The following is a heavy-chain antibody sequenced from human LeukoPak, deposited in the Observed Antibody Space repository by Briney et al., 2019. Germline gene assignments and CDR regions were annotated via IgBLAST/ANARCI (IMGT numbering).Heavy chain of an antibody. CDR2: INHSGST. CDR1: GGSFSGYY. CDR3: ARGPHPGWHGYGIDV. J-gene: IGHJ6*02. D-gene: IGHD2-15*01. Sequence: KPSETLSLTCAVYGGSFSGYYWSWIRQPPGKGLEWIGEINHSGSTNYNPSLKSRVTISVDTSKNQFSLKLSSVTAADTAVYYCARGPHPGWHGYGIDVWGQGTTVTVSS. V-gene: IGHV4-34*01.